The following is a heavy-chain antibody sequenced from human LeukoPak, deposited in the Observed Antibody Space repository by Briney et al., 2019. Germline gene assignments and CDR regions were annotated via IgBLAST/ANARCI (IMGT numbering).Heavy chain of an antibody. CDR3: ARTTAEGSCPNLDY. CDR2: IIPIFGIA. D-gene: IGHD3-10*01. V-gene: IGHV1-69*04. Sequence: SVKVSCKASGGTFSSYAISWVRQAPGQGLEWMGRIIPIFGIANYAQKFQGRVTITADKSTSTAYMELSSLRSEDTAVYYCARTTAEGSCPNLDYWGQGTLVTVSS. J-gene: IGHJ4*02. CDR1: GGTFSSYA.